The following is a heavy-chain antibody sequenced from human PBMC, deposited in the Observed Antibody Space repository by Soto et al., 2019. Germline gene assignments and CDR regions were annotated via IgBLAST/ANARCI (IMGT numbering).Heavy chain of an antibody. D-gene: IGHD3-22*01. CDR2: INPNSGGT. V-gene: IGHV1-2*04. CDR1: GYTFTGYY. J-gene: IGHJ4*02. Sequence: ASVKVSCKASGYTFTGYYMHWVRQAPGQGLEWMGWINPNSGGTNYAQKFQGWVTMTRDTSISTAYMELSRLRSDDTAVYYCARGHYYDSSGYYYWGQGTLVTVS. CDR3: ARGHYYDSSGYYY.